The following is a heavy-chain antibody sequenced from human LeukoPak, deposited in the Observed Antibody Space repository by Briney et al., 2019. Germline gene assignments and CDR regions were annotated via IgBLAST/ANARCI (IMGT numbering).Heavy chain of an antibody. CDR3: AKLLLETGGIGEEFDY. J-gene: IGHJ4*02. CDR1: GFTASSNY. D-gene: IGHD1-26*01. V-gene: IGHV3-30*02. Sequence: GGSLRLSCAASGFTASSNYMSWVRQAPGKGLEWVAFIRYDGNKKYYADSVKGRFTISRDNSRNTVYLQMNSLTSEDTAVYYCAKLLLETGGIGEEFDYWGQGTLVTVSS. CDR2: IRYDGNKK.